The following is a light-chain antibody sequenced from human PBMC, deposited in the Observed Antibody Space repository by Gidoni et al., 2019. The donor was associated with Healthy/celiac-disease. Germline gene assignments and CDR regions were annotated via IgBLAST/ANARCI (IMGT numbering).Light chain of an antibody. J-gene: IGKJ5*01. CDR3: QQRSNWPPPT. V-gene: IGKV3-11*01. Sequence: EIVLTQSPATLSLSPGERAPLSCRASQSVSSYLAWYQQKPGQAPRLLIYDASNRATGIPARFSGSGSGTDFTLTISSLEPEDFAVYYCQQRSNWPPPTFGQGTRLEIK. CDR1: QSVSSY. CDR2: DAS.